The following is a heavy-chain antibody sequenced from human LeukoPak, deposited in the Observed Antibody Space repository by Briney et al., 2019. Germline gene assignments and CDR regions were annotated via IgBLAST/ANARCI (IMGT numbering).Heavy chain of an antibody. CDR3: ATAPILRGEGGEHYKYGMDV. CDR1: GGSISSGGYC. V-gene: IGHV4-31*03. D-gene: IGHD2-2*02. Sequence: PSDTLSLTCTVSGGSISSGGYCWRWLRQHPAKGLEWIGYIFYSGSTYYSPSLKSRVTISVDTSKNQFSLKLSSVTAADTAVYYCATAPILRGEGGEHYKYGMDVWGQGTTVIVSS. J-gene: IGHJ6*02. CDR2: IFYSGST.